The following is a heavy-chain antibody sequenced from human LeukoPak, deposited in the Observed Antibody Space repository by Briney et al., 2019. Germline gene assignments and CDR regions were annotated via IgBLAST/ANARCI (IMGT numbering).Heavy chain of an antibody. D-gene: IGHD6-19*01. V-gene: IGHV3-9*01. J-gene: IGHJ4*02. Sequence: PGGSLRLSCAASGFTFDDYAMHWVRQAPGKGLEWVSGISWNSGSIGYADSVKGRFTIPRDNARDSLYLQMNSLRDDDTSVYFCARDASALYWGRGTLVTVSS. CDR3: ARDASALY. CDR2: ISWNSGSI. CDR1: GFTFDDYA.